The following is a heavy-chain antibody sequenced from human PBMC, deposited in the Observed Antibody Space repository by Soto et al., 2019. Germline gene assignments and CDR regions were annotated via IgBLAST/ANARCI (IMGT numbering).Heavy chain of an antibody. CDR3: ARDSTGWRAVYDH. CDR2: ISTSGTYT. V-gene: IGHV3-11*05. D-gene: IGHD6-19*01. CDR1: GFTFSDYY. J-gene: IGHJ4*02. Sequence: QVQLVESGGGLVKPGGSLRLSCAASGFTFSDYYMSWIRQAPGKGLEWVSYISTSGTYTNYADAVGGRFTISRDNANNSLSLQMDSRRVGDTAVYVCARDSTGWRAVYDHWGQGTLVTVSS.